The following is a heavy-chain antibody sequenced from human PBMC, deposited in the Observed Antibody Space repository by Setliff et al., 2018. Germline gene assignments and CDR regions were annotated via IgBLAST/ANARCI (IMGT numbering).Heavy chain of an antibody. V-gene: IGHV5-51*01. Sequence: LNIYCTGSGYSLPNYWIGWVRQMPGKGLEWMGIIDPDVSEPRYSPSFQGQVTISVDKSINTAFLQWNNLKASDSAMYYCATTRLASRWYVVDGFDIWGQGTLVTVSS. J-gene: IGHJ3*02. CDR3: ATTRLASRWYVVDGFDI. CDR2: IDPDVSEP. D-gene: IGHD6-13*01. CDR1: GYSLPNYW.